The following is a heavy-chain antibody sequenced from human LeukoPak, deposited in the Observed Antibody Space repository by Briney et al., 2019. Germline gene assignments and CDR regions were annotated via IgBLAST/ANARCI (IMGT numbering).Heavy chain of an antibody. CDR1: GFTFSNAW. J-gene: IGHJ4*02. CDR2: IKSKTDGGTT. D-gene: IGHD3-16*02. V-gene: IGHV3-15*01. CDR3: TTGSYDYVWGSYHLNDY. Sequence: AGGSLRLSCAASGFTFSNAWMSWVRQAPGKGLEWVGRIKSKTDGGTTDYAAPVKGRFTISRDDSKNTLYLQMNSLKTEDTAVYYCTTGSYDYVWGSYHLNDYWGQGTLVTVSS.